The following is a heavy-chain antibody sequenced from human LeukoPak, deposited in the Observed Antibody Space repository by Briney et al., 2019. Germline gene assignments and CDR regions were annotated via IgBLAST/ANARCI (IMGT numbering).Heavy chain of an antibody. J-gene: IGHJ4*02. V-gene: IGHV4-34*01. Sequence: PSETLSLTCAVYGESFSGYYWSWIRQPPGKGLEWIGEISHSGTTNYNPSLKSRVTISVDTSKNQFSLKLNSVTAADTAVYYCAREYGYEDYWGQGTLVTVSS. D-gene: IGHD3-3*01. CDR3: AREYGYEDY. CDR1: GESFSGYY. CDR2: ISHSGTT.